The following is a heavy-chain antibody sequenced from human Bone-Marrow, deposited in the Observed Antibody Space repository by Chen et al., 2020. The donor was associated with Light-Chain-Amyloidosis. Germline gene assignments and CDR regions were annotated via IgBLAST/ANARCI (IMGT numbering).Heavy chain of an antibody. J-gene: IGHJ4*02. CDR1: GGSLSDCC. Sequence: QVQLQQWGAGLLKPSETLSLTCAVDGGSLSDCCWSWIRQPPGKGLEWIGIINQSGRTNYNPSLKSRVTISADKSKNQFSLKLSSVTAADTAVYYCARARLNMVRGVAPYYFDYWGQGTLVTVSS. CDR2: INQSGRT. D-gene: IGHD3-10*01. CDR3: ARARLNMVRGVAPYYFDY. V-gene: IGHV4-34*01.